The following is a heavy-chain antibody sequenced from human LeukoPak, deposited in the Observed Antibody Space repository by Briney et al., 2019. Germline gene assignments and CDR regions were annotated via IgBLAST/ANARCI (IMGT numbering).Heavy chain of an antibody. CDR3: ARVSDGYDPYFDY. D-gene: IGHD5-24*01. V-gene: IGHV1-2*04. CDR1: GYTFTGYY. Sequence: GASVKVSCKASGYTFTGYYMHWVRQAPGQGLEWMGWINPNSGGTNYAQKFQGWVTMTRGTSISTAYMELSRLRSDDTAVYYCARVSDGYDPYFDYWGQGTLVTVSS. J-gene: IGHJ4*02. CDR2: INPNSGGT.